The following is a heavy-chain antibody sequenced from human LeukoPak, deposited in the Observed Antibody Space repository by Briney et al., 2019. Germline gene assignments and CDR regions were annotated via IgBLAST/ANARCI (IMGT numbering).Heavy chain of an antibody. D-gene: IGHD3-10*01. CDR3: AKDGPEGRALWFGELFLLYYFDY. J-gene: IGHJ4*02. V-gene: IGHV3-30*18. CDR1: GFTFSSDG. CDR2: ISYDGSNK. Sequence: GGSLRLSCAASGFTFSSDGMHWVRQAPGKGLEWVAVISYDGSNKYYADSVKGRFTISRDNSKNTLYLQINSLRAEDTAVYYCAKDGPEGRALWFGELFLLYYFDYWGQGTLVTVSS.